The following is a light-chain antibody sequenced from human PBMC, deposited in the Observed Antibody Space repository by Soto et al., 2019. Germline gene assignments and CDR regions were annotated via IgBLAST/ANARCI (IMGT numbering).Light chain of an antibody. CDR1: ITDVGGYNY. V-gene: IGLV2-14*01. J-gene: IGLJ1*01. Sequence: QSVLAQPSSLSGSPGQSITISCTGTITDVGGYNYVSWYQHHPGKGPKLIIYEVNNRPSGVSDRFSGSKSGNKASLAISNLEAEDESDYYCGSYTSTDTTFVFGTGTKVTVL. CDR2: EVN. CDR3: GSYTSTDTTFV.